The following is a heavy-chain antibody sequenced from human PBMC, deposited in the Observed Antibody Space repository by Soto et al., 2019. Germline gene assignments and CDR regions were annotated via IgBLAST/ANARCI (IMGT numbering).Heavy chain of an antibody. D-gene: IGHD1-20*01. J-gene: IGHJ4*02. CDR3: AHSRNRITEDAQVGDFDY. Sequence: QITLKESGPTQVKPTQTLTLTCSFSGFSLNTDGEGVGWVRQPPGAALEWLALIYWDDDARYSPSLKTRLPITKDPSQNQVVLIMPNMDPVDTATYYCAHSRNRITEDAQVGDFDYWGQGTLVTVSS. CDR1: GFSLNTDGEG. V-gene: IGHV2-5*02. CDR2: IYWDDDA.